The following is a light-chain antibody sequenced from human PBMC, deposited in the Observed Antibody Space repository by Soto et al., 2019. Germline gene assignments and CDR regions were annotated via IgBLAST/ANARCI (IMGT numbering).Light chain of an antibody. Sequence: QSVLTQPAPVSGSPGQSITISCTGSSSDVGGHNHVSWYQQHPGKAPKLIIYEVGNRPSGVSNRFSGSKSGNTASLTIAGFQAEDEADYYCNSYTSSSTHVFGTATKLTVL. J-gene: IGLJ1*01. V-gene: IGLV2-14*01. CDR2: EVG. CDR3: NSYTSSSTHV. CDR1: SSDVGGHNH.